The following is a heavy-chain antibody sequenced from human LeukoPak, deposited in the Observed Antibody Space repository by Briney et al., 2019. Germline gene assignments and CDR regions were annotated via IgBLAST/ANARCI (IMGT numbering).Heavy chain of an antibody. V-gene: IGHV4-39*01. CDR2: IYYSGST. J-gene: IGHJ3*02. Sequence: ASETLSLTCTVSGGSISSSSYYWGWIRQPPGKGLEWIVSIYYSGSTYYNPSLKSRVTISVDTSKNQFSLKLSSVTAADTAVYYCARPGYCSSTSCYRGGAFDIWGQGTMVTVSS. CDR1: GGSISSSSYY. CDR3: ARPGYCSSTSCYRGGAFDI. D-gene: IGHD2-2*01.